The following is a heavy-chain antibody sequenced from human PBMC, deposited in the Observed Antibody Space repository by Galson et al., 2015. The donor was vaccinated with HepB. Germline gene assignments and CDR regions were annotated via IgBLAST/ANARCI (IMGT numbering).Heavy chain of an antibody. Sequence: SLRLSCAASGFTFSSYSMNWVRQAPGKGLEWVSYISSSSSTIYYADSVKGRFTISRDNAKNSLYLQMNSLRDEDTAVYYCARVPDYVWGSYRPDYWGQGTLVTVSS. V-gene: IGHV3-48*02. CDR1: GFTFSSYS. CDR2: ISSSSSTI. D-gene: IGHD3-16*02. CDR3: ARVPDYVWGSYRPDY. J-gene: IGHJ4*02.